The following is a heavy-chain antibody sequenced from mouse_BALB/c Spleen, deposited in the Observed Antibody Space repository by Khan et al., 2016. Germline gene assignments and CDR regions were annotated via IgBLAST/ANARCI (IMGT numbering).Heavy chain of an antibody. J-gene: IGHJ4*01. V-gene: IGHV1S34*01. D-gene: IGHD1-1*01. CDR1: GYSFTGYY. Sequence: LVKTGASVKISCKASGYSFTGYYMHWVKQSHGKSLEWIGYISCYNGATSYNQKFKGKATFTVDTSSSPAYMQFNSLTSEDSAVYYCARVYYGSSYHYAMDYWGQGTSVTVSS. CDR2: ISCYNGAT. CDR3: ARVYYGSSYHYAMDY.